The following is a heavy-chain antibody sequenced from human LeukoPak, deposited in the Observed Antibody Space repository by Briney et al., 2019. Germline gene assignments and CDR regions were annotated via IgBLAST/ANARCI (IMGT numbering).Heavy chain of an antibody. CDR2: ISSSGSAI. D-gene: IGHD6-19*01. CDR1: GFTTSDHY. J-gene: IGHJ4*02. Sequence: GGSLRLSCATSGFTTSDHYMSWIRQAPEKGLEWLSYISSSGSAIYYADSVKGRFTISRDNAKNSLYLQMNSLRAEDTAVYYCARELAVAMVDWGQGTLVTVSS. V-gene: IGHV3-11*01. CDR3: ARELAVAMVD.